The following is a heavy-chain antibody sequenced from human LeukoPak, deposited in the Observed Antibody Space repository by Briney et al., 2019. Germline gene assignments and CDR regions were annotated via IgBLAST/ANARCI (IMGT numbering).Heavy chain of an antibody. CDR2: IYYSGST. CDR1: GGSISRGGYY. D-gene: IGHD4/OR15-4a*01. V-gene: IGHV4-31*03. J-gene: IGHJ3*02. Sequence: KPSETLSLTCTVSGGSISRGGYYWSWIRQHPGKGLEWIGYIYYSGSTYYNPSLKSRVTISVDTSKNQFSQKLSSVTAADTAVYYCARDPGTANYAFDIWGQGTMVTVSS. CDR3: ARDPGTANYAFDI.